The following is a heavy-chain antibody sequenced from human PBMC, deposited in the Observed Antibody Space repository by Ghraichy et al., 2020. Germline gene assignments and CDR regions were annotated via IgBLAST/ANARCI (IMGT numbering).Heavy chain of an antibody. D-gene: IGHD3-16*01. Sequence: GESLNISCKGSGYSFTSYWIGWVRQMPGKGLEWMGIIYPGDSDTRYSPSFQGQVTISADKSISTAYLQWSSLKASDTAMYYCARLPEKSLGGSGVVSYFDYWGQGTLVTVSS. CDR2: IYPGDSDT. CDR1: GYSFTSYW. CDR3: ARLPEKSLGGSGVVSYFDY. V-gene: IGHV5-51*01. J-gene: IGHJ4*02.